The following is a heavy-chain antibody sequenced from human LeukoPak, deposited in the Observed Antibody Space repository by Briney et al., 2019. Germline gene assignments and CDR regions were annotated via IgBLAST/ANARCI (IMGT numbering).Heavy chain of an antibody. Sequence: GGSLRLSCVASGFTFSNCAMSWVRQAPGKGLEWVSAISGSGATTHYADSVKGRFTISRDNSKNTLYLQMNSLRAEDTAVYYCARDIVEVVAAHFDYWGQGTLVSVSS. CDR2: ISGSGATT. J-gene: IGHJ4*02. CDR3: ARDIVEVVAAHFDY. CDR1: GFTFSNCA. D-gene: IGHD2-15*01. V-gene: IGHV3-23*01.